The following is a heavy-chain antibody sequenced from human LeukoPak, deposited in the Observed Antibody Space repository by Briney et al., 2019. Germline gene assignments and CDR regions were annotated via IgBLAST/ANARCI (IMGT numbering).Heavy chain of an antibody. CDR3: VKPFYYDGSGYSPHFDY. D-gene: IGHD3-22*01. CDR1: GFTFSSYS. J-gene: IGHJ4*02. V-gene: IGHV3-48*02. CDR2: ISSSSSTI. Sequence: GGSLRLSCPASGFTFSSYSMNWVRQAPGKGLEWVSYISSSSSTIYYADSVKGRFTISRDNAKNSLYLQMNSLRDEDTAVYYCVKPFYYDGSGYSPHFDYWGQGTLVTVSS.